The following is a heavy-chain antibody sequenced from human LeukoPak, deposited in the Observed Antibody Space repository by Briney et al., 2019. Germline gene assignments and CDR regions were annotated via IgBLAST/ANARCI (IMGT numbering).Heavy chain of an antibody. V-gene: IGHV3-9*01. J-gene: IGHJ4*02. CDR1: GFTFDDYA. CDR2: ISWNSGSI. CDR3: AKAGTTWELRYYFDY. Sequence: PGGSLRLSCAASGFTFDDYAMHWVRQAPGKGLEWVSGISWNSGSIGYADSVKGRFTISRDNAKNSLYLQMNSLRAEDSALYYCAKAGTTWELRYYFDYWGQGTLVTVSS. D-gene: IGHD1-26*01.